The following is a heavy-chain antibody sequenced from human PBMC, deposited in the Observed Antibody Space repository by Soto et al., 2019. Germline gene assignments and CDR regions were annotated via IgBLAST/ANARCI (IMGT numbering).Heavy chain of an antibody. CDR3: ARGKSYYGSGKGIYDYYSLDV. J-gene: IGHJ6*02. Sequence: SVKVSCKSSGVTFSSYAISWVRQAPGQGLEWMGGVIPVFGLATYAQKVQGRVTITADKSTNTAYMEVSSLRSEDTAVYYCARGKSYYGSGKGIYDYYSLDVWGQGTTVTVSS. V-gene: IGHV1-69*10. CDR2: VIPVFGLA. D-gene: IGHD3-10*01. CDR1: GVTFSSYA.